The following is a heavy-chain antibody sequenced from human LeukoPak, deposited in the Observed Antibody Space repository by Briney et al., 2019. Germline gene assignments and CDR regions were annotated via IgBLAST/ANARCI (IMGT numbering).Heavy chain of an antibody. V-gene: IGHV4-30-2*01. D-gene: IGHD3-22*01. CDR2: IYHSGST. Sequence: SETLSLTCTVSGGSISSGGYYWSWIRQPPGTGLEWIGHIYHSGSTYYSPSLRSRVTISLDRSRNQFSLNLSSATAADTAVYYCASPMTLVLRGLAGIDAFNIWGQGTMVTVSS. CDR3: ASPMTLVLRGLAGIDAFNI. CDR1: GGSISSGGYY. J-gene: IGHJ3*02.